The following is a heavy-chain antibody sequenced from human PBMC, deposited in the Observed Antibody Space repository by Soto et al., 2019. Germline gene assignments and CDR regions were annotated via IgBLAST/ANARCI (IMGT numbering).Heavy chain of an antibody. J-gene: IGHJ4*02. CDR2: INPSARSA. V-gene: IGHV1-46*04. D-gene: IGHD1-1*01. CDR1: GYTFTNYY. CDR3: ARDNSAANGVLDH. Sequence: SCKASGYTFTNYYLHWVRQAPGQGLEWVGMINPSARSASYAQKLRGRLTMDRDTSTTTVYMELSRLTFEDTAVYFCARDNSAANGVLDHWGQGTLVTVSS.